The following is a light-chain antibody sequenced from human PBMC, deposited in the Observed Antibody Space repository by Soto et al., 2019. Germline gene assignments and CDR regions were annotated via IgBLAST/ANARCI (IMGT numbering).Light chain of an antibody. CDR2: GNT. Sequence: QSVLTQPPSVSGAPGQRVTISCTGSSSNIGAGYDVHWYQQLPGRAPKLLIYGNTNRPSGVPDRFSGSKSGTSASLAITGLQADDEAEYYCLSFDSSLSVVFGGGTKLTVL. J-gene: IGLJ2*01. CDR3: LSFDSSLSVV. V-gene: IGLV1-40*01. CDR1: SSNIGAGYD.